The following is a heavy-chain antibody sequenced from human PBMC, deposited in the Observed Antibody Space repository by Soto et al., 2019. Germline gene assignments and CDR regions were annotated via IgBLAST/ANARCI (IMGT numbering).Heavy chain of an antibody. V-gene: IGHV4-30-4*01. J-gene: IGHJ4*02. CDR1: GGSISSGDYY. Sequence: QVQLQESGPGLVKPSQTLSLTCTVSGGSISSGDYYWSWIRQPPGKGLEWIGYIYYSGGTYYNPDLKSRVTISVDTSKNQFSLKLSSVTAADTAVYYCARADGDQRGYFDYWGQGTLVNVSS. D-gene: IGHD4-17*01. CDR2: IYYSGGT. CDR3: ARADGDQRGYFDY.